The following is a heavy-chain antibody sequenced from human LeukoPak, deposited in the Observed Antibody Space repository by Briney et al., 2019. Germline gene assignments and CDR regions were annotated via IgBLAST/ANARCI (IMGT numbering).Heavy chain of an antibody. CDR1: GGSISSGGYY. V-gene: IGHV4-31*03. J-gene: IGHJ6*03. Sequence: PSETLSLTCTVSGGSISSGGYYWSWIRQHPGKGLEWIGYICYSGSTYYNPSLKSRVTISVETSKNQFSLKLSSVTAADTAVYYCARGSRARSGYDYASGYYYYRDVWGKGTTVTVSS. CDR3: ARGSRARSGYDYASGYYYYRDV. CDR2: ICYSGST. D-gene: IGHD5-12*01.